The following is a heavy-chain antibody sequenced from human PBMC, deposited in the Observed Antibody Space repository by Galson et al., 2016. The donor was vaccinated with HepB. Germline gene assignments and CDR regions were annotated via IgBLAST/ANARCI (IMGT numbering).Heavy chain of an antibody. Sequence: PALVKPTQTLTLTCTFSGFSLSTSGVGVGWIRQSPGKALEWLALIYWNDDKRYSPSLKSRLTITKDTSKNLVVLTMTNMDPVDTATYFCSHRRNEILTGSYSPGWFDPWGPGTLVTVSS. D-gene: IGHD3-9*01. CDR1: GFSLSTSGVG. CDR3: SHRRNEILTGSYSPGWFDP. V-gene: IGHV2-5*01. J-gene: IGHJ5*02. CDR2: IYWNDDK.